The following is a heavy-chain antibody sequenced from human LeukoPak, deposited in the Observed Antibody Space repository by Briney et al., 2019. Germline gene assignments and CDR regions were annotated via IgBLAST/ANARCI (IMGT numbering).Heavy chain of an antibody. J-gene: IGHJ6*02. Sequence: WASVKVSCKASGYTFTSYDINWVRQATGQGLEWMGWMNPNSGNTGYAQKFQGRVTMTRNTSISTAYMELSSLRSEDTAVYYCASSSSYGVYYYYGMDVWGQGTTVTVSS. CDR2: MNPNSGNT. V-gene: IGHV1-8*01. D-gene: IGHD5-18*01. CDR3: ASSSSYGVYYYYGMDV. CDR1: GYTFTSYD.